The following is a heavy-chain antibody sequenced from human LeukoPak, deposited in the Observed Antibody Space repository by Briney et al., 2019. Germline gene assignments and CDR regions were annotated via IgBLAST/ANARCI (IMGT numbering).Heavy chain of an antibody. CDR3: ARASYYYGSGSYYYFDY. J-gene: IGHJ4*02. Sequence: ASVKVSCKASGYTLRSYGITWVRQAPGQGLEWMGWINPNSGGTNYAQKFQGRVTMTRDTSISTAYMELSRLRSDDTAVYYCARASYYYGSGSYYYFDYWGQGTLVTVSS. CDR2: INPNSGGT. V-gene: IGHV1-2*02. D-gene: IGHD3-10*01. CDR1: GYTLRSYG.